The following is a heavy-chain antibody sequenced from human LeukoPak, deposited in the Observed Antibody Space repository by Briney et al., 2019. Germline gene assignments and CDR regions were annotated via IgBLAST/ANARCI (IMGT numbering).Heavy chain of an antibody. CDR1: GGSISSSTYY. CDR3: ARHGAKSYFDY. J-gene: IGHJ4*02. D-gene: IGHD4/OR15-4a*01. CDR2: IYYSGST. Sequence: SETLSLTCTVSGGSISSSTYYWGWIRQPPGKGLEWIASIYYSGSTYYNPSLKSRVTISVDTSKNQFSLKLSSVTAADTAVYYWARHGAKSYFDYWGQGTLVTVSS. V-gene: IGHV4-39*01.